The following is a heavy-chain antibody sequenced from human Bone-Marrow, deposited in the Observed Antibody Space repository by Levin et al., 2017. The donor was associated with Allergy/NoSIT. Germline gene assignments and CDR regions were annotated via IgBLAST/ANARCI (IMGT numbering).Heavy chain of an antibody. CDR2: IDYSGST. V-gene: IGHV4-59*01. J-gene: IGHJ3*02. CDR1: GGSISTYY. D-gene: IGHD2-2*01. CDR3: LGGRRCTSRIDAFDI. Sequence: GSLRLSCTVSGGSISTYYWNWIRQPPGKGLEWIGYIDYSGSTNYNPSLKSRVTISIDTSKIQFSLNLRSVTAADTAVYYCLGGRRCTSRIDAFDIWGQGTMVTVSS.